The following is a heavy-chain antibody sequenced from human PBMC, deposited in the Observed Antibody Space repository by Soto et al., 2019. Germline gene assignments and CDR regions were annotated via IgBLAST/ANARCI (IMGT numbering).Heavy chain of an antibody. CDR1: EFNIRSFG. V-gene: IGHV3-21*01. J-gene: IGHJ5*02. CDR2: ISSSSSYI. CDR3: ARDAELGDYIWGSYPDGGYNWFDP. D-gene: IGHD3-16*02. Sequence: RHSRAVAEFNIRSFGMRCVIKAKSKGLEWVSGISSSSSYIYYADSVKGRFTISRDNAKNSLYLQMNSLRAEDTAVYYCARDAELGDYIWGSYPDGGYNWFDPWGQGTLDTVSS.